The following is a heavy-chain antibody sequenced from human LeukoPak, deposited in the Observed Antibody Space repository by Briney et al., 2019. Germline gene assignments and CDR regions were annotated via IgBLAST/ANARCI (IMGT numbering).Heavy chain of an antibody. Sequence: GGSLRLSCAASGFTFSSYAMHWVRQAPGKGLEWVAVISHDGSNKYYADSVKGRFTISRDNSKNTLYLQMNSLRAEDTAVYYCARSPYCGGDCYNLEFDYWGQGTLVTVSS. CDR2: ISHDGSNK. D-gene: IGHD2-21*02. CDR3: ARSPYCGGDCYNLEFDY. J-gene: IGHJ4*02. V-gene: IGHV3-30-3*01. CDR1: GFTFSSYA.